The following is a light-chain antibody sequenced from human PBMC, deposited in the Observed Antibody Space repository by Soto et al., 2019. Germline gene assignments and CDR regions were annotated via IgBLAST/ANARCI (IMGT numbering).Light chain of an antibody. Sequence: DIQMTQSPSSLSASVGDRVTITCRASQDISNYLAWFQHKPGKAPKCLIYAVSNLQTGVPSKFSGRGSGTNFTLTISSLQPEAFATYYCQKYNSYPFTFGPGTKVDIK. V-gene: IGKV1-16*02. J-gene: IGKJ3*01. CDR2: AVS. CDR1: QDISNY. CDR3: QKYNSYPFT.